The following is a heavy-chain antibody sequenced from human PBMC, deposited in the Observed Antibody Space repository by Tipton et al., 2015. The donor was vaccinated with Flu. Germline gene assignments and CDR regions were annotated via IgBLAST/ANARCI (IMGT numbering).Heavy chain of an antibody. Sequence: GLVKPSETLSLSCTVSGGSFSGYIGSWIRQSPGKGLEWIGEIDHSGSTTYTPSLKSRVTISVDTSQNQLSLKVRSVTAADTAFYYCARSFRVAVIGAMDVWGQGTPVIVSS. CDR2: IDHSGST. CDR3: ARSFRVAVIGAMDV. J-gene: IGHJ6*02. V-gene: IGHV4-34*01. CDR1: GGSFSGYI. D-gene: IGHD2-21*01.